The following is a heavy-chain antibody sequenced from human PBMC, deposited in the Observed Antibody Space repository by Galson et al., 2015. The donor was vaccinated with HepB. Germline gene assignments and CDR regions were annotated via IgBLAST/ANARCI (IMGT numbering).Heavy chain of an antibody. CDR1: GFTFRSYA. Sequence: SLRLSCAASGFTFRSYAMSWVRQTPRKGLEWVSGISAGGGSPYYADSVKGRFPISRADSKNTLYLQMNGLRVEDTAIYYCAKAPVGYYYDSRGLYTYFFDYWGQGTLVTVSS. CDR3: AKAPVGYYYDSRGLYTYFFDY. D-gene: IGHD3-22*01. CDR2: ISAGGGSP. V-gene: IGHV3-23*01. J-gene: IGHJ4*02.